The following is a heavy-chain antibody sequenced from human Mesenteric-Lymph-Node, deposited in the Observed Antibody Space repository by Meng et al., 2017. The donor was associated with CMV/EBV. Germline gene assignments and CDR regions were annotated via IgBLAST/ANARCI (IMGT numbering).Heavy chain of an antibody. Sequence: LPCAASGFTFSNYAMHWVRQAPGKGLEWVAVISFDGRNIYYADSVKGRFTISRDNSKNTLYLQMNSLRAEDTAEYYCARYGTQGPFDYWGQGTLVTVSS. CDR3: ARYGTQGPFDY. CDR2: ISFDGRNI. J-gene: IGHJ4*02. D-gene: IGHD4-17*01. V-gene: IGHV3-30*04. CDR1: GFTFSNYA.